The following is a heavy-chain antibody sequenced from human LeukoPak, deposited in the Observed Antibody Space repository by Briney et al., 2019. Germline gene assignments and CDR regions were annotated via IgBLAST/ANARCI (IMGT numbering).Heavy chain of an antibody. CDR1: GGTFSSYA. V-gene: IGHV1-69*05. CDR3: ARGCSSTSCYQYYYYYYMDV. CDR2: IIPIFGTA. Sequence: SVKVSCKASGGTFSSYAISWVRQAPGQGLEWMRGIIPIFGTANYAQKFQGRVTITTDESTSTAYMELSSLRSEDTAVYYCARGCSSTSCYQYYYYYYMDVWGKGTTVTVSS. J-gene: IGHJ6*03. D-gene: IGHD2-2*01.